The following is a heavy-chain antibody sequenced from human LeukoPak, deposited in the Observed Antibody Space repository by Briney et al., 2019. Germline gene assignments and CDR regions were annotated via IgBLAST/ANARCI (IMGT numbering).Heavy chain of an antibody. CDR1: GFTFRRNY. J-gene: IGHJ4*02. CDR3: ATWELHQGGYDY. V-gene: IGHV3-66*01. CDR2: IYSGGST. Sequence: GGSLRLSWAASGFTFRRNYMGGVGQAPGKGLGGVSVIYSGGSTYYADSVKGRFTISRDNSKNTLYLQMNSLRAEDTAVYYCATWELHQGGYDYWGQGTLVIVSS. D-gene: IGHD1-26*01.